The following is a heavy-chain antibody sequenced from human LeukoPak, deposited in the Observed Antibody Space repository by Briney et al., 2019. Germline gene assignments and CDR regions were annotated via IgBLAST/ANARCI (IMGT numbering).Heavy chain of an antibody. V-gene: IGHV4-39*01. Sequence: SETLSLTCTVSGDSISTSNSYWGWIRQPPGKGLEWIGSIYYSGSTYYNPSLKSRVTISVDTSKNQFSLKLSSVTAADTAVYYCARVSGYDWESFYDYWGQGSLVTVSS. CDR2: IYYSGST. CDR1: GDSISTSNSY. CDR3: ARVSGYDWESFYDY. D-gene: IGHD5-12*01. J-gene: IGHJ4*02.